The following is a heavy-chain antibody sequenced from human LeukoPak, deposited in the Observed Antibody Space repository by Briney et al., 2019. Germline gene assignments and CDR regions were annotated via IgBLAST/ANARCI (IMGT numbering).Heavy chain of an antibody. Sequence: PSETLSLTCTVSGGSISSSSFYWVWIRQPPGKGLEWIGSIYYSGSTYSNPSLKSRVTISVDTSKNQFSLKLSSVTAADTAVYYCARRPNYYDSSGYSGNYFDSWGQGTLVTVSS. CDR1: GGSISSSSFY. CDR3: ARRPNYYDSSGYSGNYFDS. V-gene: IGHV4-39*01. CDR2: IYYSGST. J-gene: IGHJ4*02. D-gene: IGHD3-22*01.